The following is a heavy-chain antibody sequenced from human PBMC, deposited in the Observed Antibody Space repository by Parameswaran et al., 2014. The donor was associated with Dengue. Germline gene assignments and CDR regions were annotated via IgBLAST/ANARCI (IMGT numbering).Heavy chain of an antibody. Sequence: WIRQPPGKGLEWLAVIWNDGSNEYYADSVKGRLTISRDNSKKMLYLQMNSPRAEDTGVYYCARDSHYYETIGYYYVDDYDYGMDVWGQGTTVTVSS. CDR2: IWNDGSNE. CDR3: ARDSHYYETIGYYYVDDYDYGMDV. D-gene: IGHD3-22*01. J-gene: IGHJ6*02. V-gene: IGHV3-33*01.